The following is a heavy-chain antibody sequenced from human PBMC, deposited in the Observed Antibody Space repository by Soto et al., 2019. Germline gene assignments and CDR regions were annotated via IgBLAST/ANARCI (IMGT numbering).Heavy chain of an antibody. J-gene: IGHJ5*02. Sequence: EVQLVESGGDLVKPGGSLRLSCAASGFTFYTAWLNWVRQAPGKGLEWVGHIKSKNDGETTDYAAPVKGRFTISSDDSTNALYLQMNSLKTYNTAVYYFVTDPRGSWGQGTLVTVSS. CDR1: GFTFYTAW. CDR2: IKSKNDGETT. V-gene: IGHV3-15*07. CDR3: VTDPRGS.